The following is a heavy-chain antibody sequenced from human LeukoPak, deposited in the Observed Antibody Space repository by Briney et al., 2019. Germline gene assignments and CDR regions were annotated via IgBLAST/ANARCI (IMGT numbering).Heavy chain of an antibody. J-gene: IGHJ6*02. CDR3: AREEGTAMAPSYYYGMDV. V-gene: IGHV3-21*01. Sequence: PGGSLRLSCAASGFTFSSYSMNWVRQAPGEGGEWVSSISSSSSYIYYADSVKGRFTISRDNAKTSLYLQMNSLRAEDTAVYYCAREEGTAMAPSYYYGMDVWGQGTPVTVSS. D-gene: IGHD5-18*01. CDR1: GFTFSSYS. CDR2: ISSSSSYI.